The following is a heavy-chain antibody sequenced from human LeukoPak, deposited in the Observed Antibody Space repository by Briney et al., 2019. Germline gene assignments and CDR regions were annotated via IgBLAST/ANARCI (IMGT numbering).Heavy chain of an antibody. CDR3: ARVHDFWSGYPTFDP. J-gene: IGHJ5*02. CDR1: GFTFNSYS. Sequence: GVSLRLSCAASGFTFNSYSMNWVRQTPGKGLEWVSSISSSSGYINYADSVKGRFTVSRDNAKNSLYLQMNSLRAEDTAVYYCARVHDFWSGYPTFDPWGQGTLVTVSS. CDR2: ISSSSGYI. V-gene: IGHV3-21*04. D-gene: IGHD3-3*01.